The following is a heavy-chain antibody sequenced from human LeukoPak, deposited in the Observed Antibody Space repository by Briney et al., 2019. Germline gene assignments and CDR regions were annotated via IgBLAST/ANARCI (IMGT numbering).Heavy chain of an antibody. Sequence: ASVKVSCKASGYTFTSYYMHWVRQAPGQGLEWMGIINPSGGSTSYAQKFQGRVTMTRDTSTSTVYMELSSLRSEDTAVYYCARGGGYYDSSVRRGLFDYWGQGTLVTVSS. CDR2: INPSGGST. CDR3: ARGGGYYDSSVRRGLFDY. V-gene: IGHV1-46*01. CDR1: GYTFTSYY. D-gene: IGHD3-22*01. J-gene: IGHJ4*02.